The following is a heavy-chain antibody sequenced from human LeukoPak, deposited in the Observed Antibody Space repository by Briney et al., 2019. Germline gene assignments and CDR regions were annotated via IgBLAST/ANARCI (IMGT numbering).Heavy chain of an antibody. Sequence: SETLSLTCSVSGGSISGYYWSWIRQPPGQTLEWIGYIYSSGSTNYNASLQSRVTMSVDTSMNQFSLRLSSVTAAGTAIYYCARFTYTTRPSDVWGKGTTVTVSS. CDR1: GGSISGYY. CDR2: IYSSGST. D-gene: IGHD6-6*01. CDR3: ARFTYTTRPSDV. J-gene: IGHJ6*04. V-gene: IGHV4-4*08.